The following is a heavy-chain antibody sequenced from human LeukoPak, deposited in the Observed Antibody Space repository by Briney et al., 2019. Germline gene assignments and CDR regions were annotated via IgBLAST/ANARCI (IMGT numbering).Heavy chain of an antibody. V-gene: IGHV3-23*01. Sequence: GGSLRLSCAASGFTFSSYAISWVRQAPGKGLEWVSAVSGRAIRTNYADSVKGRFTISRDNSKNTLYLQMNSPRAEDTAVYYCARDGGDYQFDYWGQGTLVTVSS. D-gene: IGHD4-17*01. CDR3: ARDGGDYQFDY. J-gene: IGHJ4*02. CDR2: VSGRAIRT. CDR1: GFTFSSYA.